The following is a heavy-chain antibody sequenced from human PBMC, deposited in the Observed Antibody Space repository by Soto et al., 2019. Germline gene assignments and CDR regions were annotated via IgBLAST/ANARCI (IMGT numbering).Heavy chain of an antibody. CDR3: ARAIVVTIGGMDV. J-gene: IGHJ6*02. Sequence: SETLSLTCTVSGGSISSADYYWMWVRHPPGKGLEWIGYIYYSGSTFFNPSLKSRVTISKDTSRNQFSLRLNSVTAADTAVYYCARAIVVTIGGMDVWGQGTTVTVSS. CDR1: GGSISSADYY. D-gene: IGHD5-12*01. V-gene: IGHV4-30-4*01. CDR2: IYYSGST.